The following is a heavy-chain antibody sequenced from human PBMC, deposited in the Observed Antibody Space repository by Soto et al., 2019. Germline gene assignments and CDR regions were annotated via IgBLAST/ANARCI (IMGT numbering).Heavy chain of an antibody. J-gene: IGHJ6*04. D-gene: IGHD3-16*02. V-gene: IGHV1-69*13. CDR2: IIPIFGTA. Sequence: SVKVSCKASGGTFSSYAISWVRQAPGQGLEWMGGIIPIFGTANYAQKFQGRVTITADESTSTAYMELSSLRSEDTAVYYCAREKFFGGFIPYTTSSTGRDAWAKGP. CDR3: AREKFFGGFIPYTTSSTGRDA. CDR1: GGTFSSYA.